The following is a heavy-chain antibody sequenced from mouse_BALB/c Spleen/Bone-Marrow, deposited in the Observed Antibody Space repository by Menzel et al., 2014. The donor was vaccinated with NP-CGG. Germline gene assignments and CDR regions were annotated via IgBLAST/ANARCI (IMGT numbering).Heavy chain of an antibody. Sequence: EVMLVESGGGLAKPGGSLKLSCAASGFTFSSYAMSWVRPTPEKRPEWVATISSGGNYTYYPDSVKGRFTISRDNAKNPLYLQISSLRSEDTAMYYCASTRYFFDYWGLCTTLTVSS. V-gene: IGHV5-9-1*01. CDR1: GFTFSSYA. CDR3: ASTRYFFDY. CDR2: ISSGGNYT. J-gene: IGHJ2*01. D-gene: IGHD2-14*01.